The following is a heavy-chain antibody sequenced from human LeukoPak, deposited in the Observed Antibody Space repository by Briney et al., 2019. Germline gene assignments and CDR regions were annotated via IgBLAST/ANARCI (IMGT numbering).Heavy chain of an antibody. D-gene: IGHD1-26*01. Sequence: GGSLRLSCAASGFTFKLYWMHWVRQVPGRGPVWVSRINHDGSDTIYADSVRGRFTISRDNAKNSLYLQMNSLRAEDTAVYYCARGRRRSGSYSYYYGMGVWGQGTTVTVSS. V-gene: IGHV3-74*01. CDR2: INHDGSDT. CDR3: ARGRRRSGSYSYYYGMGV. CDR1: GFTFKLYW. J-gene: IGHJ6*02.